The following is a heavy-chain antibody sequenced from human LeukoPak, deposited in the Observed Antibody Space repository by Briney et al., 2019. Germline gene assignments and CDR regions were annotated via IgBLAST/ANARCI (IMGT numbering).Heavy chain of an antibody. Sequence: GGSRRLSCAASGLTFISYVMSWVRQAPRKGLGWISSVRGSVVSAYYADSAKSGVTISRDNSKTTLYLQMNSLRAEATTVYFCANPPYGDPTGGIFDYWGQGTLVTVSS. V-gene: IGHV3-23*01. CDR3: ANPPYGDPTGGIFDY. CDR1: GLTFISYV. J-gene: IGHJ4*02. D-gene: IGHD4-17*01. CDR2: VRGSVVSA.